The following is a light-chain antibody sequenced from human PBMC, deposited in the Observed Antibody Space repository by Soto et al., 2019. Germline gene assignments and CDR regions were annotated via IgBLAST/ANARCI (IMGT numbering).Light chain of an antibody. V-gene: IGKV1-5*01. CDR1: QNINTD. CDR2: HAS. J-gene: IGKJ1*01. Sequence: DIQMTQSPSTLSASVGDRVTITCRASQNINTDLAWYQQKPGKVPNLLIYHASSLVTGVPSRFSGSGSGTEFTLTIISLQPDDFAAYYCQQYSTLWTFGQGTKVEIK. CDR3: QQYSTLWT.